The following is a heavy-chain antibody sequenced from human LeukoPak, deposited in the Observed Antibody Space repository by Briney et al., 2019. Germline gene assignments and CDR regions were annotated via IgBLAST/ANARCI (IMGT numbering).Heavy chain of an antibody. Sequence: GASVKVSCKASGYTFINYDISWVRQAPGQGLEWMGWISAYNGNTNYAQKLQGRVTMTTDTSTSTAYMELRSPRSDDTAVYYCARYYSSSSFDYWGQGTLVTVSS. D-gene: IGHD6-13*01. V-gene: IGHV1-18*04. CDR2: ISAYNGNT. CDR1: GYTFINYD. CDR3: ARYYSSSSFDY. J-gene: IGHJ4*02.